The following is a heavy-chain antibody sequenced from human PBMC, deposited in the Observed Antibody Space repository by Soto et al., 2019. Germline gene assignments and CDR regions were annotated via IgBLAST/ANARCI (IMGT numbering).Heavy chain of an antibody. J-gene: IGHJ5*02. CDR3: ARYDGGSYLLDP. V-gene: IGHV4-59*08. D-gene: IGHD3-16*02. Sequence: SETLSLTCTVSGGSISSYYWSWIRQPPGKGLEWIGYIYYSGSTNYNPSLKSRVTISVDTSKNQFSLKLSSVTAADTAVYYCARYDGGSYLLDPWGQGTLVTVSS. CDR1: GGSISSYY. CDR2: IYYSGST.